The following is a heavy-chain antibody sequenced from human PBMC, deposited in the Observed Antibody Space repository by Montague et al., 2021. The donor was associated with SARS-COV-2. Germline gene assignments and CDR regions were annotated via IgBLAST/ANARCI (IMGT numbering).Heavy chain of an antibody. CDR1: RDSISSHNYF. V-gene: IGHV4-39*07. D-gene: IGHD3-10*01. CDR2: VDYSGLT. Sequence: SETLSLTCTVSRDSISSHNYFWAWIRQPPGKGLEWIGSVDYSGLTFYNPSLESRDTISVDTSKKQFSLKVNSVTAADTAVYYCAKDGEALAWGTFDIWGQGTMVTVSS. J-gene: IGHJ3*02. CDR3: AKDGEALAWGTFDI.